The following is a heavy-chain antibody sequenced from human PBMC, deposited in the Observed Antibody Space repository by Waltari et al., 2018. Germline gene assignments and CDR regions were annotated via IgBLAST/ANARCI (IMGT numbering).Heavy chain of an antibody. J-gene: IGHJ3*02. CDR1: GGSISSHY. CDR2: IYYSGST. V-gene: IGHV4-59*11. D-gene: IGHD1-26*01. CDR3: ARLRVGAPGDAFDI. Sequence: QVQLQESGPGLVKPSETLSLTCTVSGGSISSHYWSWIRQPPGKGLEWIGYIYYSGSTNYNPSLKSRVTISVDTSKNQFSLKLSSVTAADTAVYYCARLRVGAPGDAFDIWGQGTMVTVSS.